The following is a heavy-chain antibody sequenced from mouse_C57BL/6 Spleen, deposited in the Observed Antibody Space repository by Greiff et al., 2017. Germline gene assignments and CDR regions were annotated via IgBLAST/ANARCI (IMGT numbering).Heavy chain of an antibody. CDR2: IYPSDSST. CDR3: ATSDFDY. CDR1: GYTFTSYW. J-gene: IGHJ2*01. Sequence: QVQLQQPGAELVKPGTSVKLSCKASGYTFTSYWMQWVKQRPGQGLEWIGEIYPSDSSTNYNQKFKGKATLTVDTSSSPAYMQLSSLTSEDSAVYNWATSDFDYWGQGTTLTVSS. V-gene: IGHV1-50*01.